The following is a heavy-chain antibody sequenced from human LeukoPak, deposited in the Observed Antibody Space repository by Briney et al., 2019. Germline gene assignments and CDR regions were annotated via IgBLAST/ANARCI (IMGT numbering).Heavy chain of an antibody. CDR1: GYTFTAYY. D-gene: IGHD6-6*01. CDR3: ATRPAYSSSFDY. J-gene: IGHJ4*02. CDR2: INPNSGGS. V-gene: IGHV1-2*02. Sequence: ASVKVSCKTSGYTFTAYYIHWLRQAPGQRPEWMAWINPNSGGSYFAHKFQGRITLTRDTSISTAYMELNRLISDDTVVYYCATRPAYSSSFDYWGQGSLVTVSS.